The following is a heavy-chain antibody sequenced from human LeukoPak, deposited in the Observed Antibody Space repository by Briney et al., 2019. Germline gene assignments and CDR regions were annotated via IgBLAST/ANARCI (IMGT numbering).Heavy chain of an antibody. CDR1: GFGFTNAW. CDR2: IKSKGDGETT. CDR3: TTDLGITLIRGVIVN. J-gene: IGHJ4*02. D-gene: IGHD3-10*01. V-gene: IGHV3-15*01. Sequence: KPGGPLRLSCAASGFGFTNAWMNWVRQAPGKGLKWVGRIKSKGDGETTDYAAFVKGRFTMSRDDAEAMLYLQIHSLITEDTAVYYCTTDLGITLIRGVIVNWGPGTLVTVSS.